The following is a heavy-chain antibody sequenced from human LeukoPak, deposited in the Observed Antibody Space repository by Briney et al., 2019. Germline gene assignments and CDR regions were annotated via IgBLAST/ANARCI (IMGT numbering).Heavy chain of an antibody. J-gene: IGHJ4*02. CDR1: GFTLSNAW. Sequence: GGSLRLSCAASGFTLSNAWMSWVRQAPGKGVEWVGRIKRKGDDGTIDYAAPVKGKLTISRDDSKNTLYLQMNSLKSENTAVYYCTAGTGRSDFDYWGQGTLVTVSS. CDR3: TAGTGRSDFDY. V-gene: IGHV3-15*01. D-gene: IGHD3/OR15-3a*01. CDR2: IKRKGDDGTI.